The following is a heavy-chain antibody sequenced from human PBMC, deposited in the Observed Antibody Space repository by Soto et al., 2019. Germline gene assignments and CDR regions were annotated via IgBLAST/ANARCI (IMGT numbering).Heavy chain of an antibody. CDR1: GFTFSDYY. CDR2: ISSSGSTI. CDR3: AIMAYHWNDVEGAYDM. J-gene: IGHJ3*02. D-gene: IGHD1-1*01. V-gene: IGHV3-11*01. Sequence: QVQLVESGGGLVKPGGSLRLSCAASGFTFSDYYMSWIRQAPGTGLEWVSYISSSGSTIYYADSVKGRFTISRDNAKNSLYLQMNSLSAEDTAVSYWAIMAYHWNDVEGAYDMFGQGTMGTVAS.